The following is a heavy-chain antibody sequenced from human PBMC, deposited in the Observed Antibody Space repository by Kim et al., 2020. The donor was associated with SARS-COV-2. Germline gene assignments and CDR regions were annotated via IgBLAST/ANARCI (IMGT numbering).Heavy chain of an antibody. CDR2: INWNGGST. CDR3: ARESRGSGWDFRYFDY. CDR1: GFTFDDYG. J-gene: IGHJ4*02. V-gene: IGHV3-20*01. D-gene: IGHD6-19*01. Sequence: GGSLRLSCEASGFTFDDYGMNWVRQAPGKGLEWVSGINWNGGSTGYADSVKGRFTISRDNAKNSLYLQMNSLRAEDTALYHCARESRGSGWDFRYFDYWGQGTLVTVSS.